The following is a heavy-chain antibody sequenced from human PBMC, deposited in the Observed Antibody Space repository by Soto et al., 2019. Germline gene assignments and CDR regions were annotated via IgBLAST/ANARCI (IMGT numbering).Heavy chain of an antibody. CDR1: GFSLSTSGMC. CDR2: IDWDDDK. J-gene: IGHJ5*02. D-gene: IGHD3-3*02. CDR3: ARSIFGVAYNWFDP. V-gene: IGHV2-70*01. Sequence: SCPTLVNPTQTLTLTCTFSGFSLSTSGMCVSWIRQPPGKALEWLALIDWDDDKYYSTSLKTRLTISKDTSKNQVVLTMTNMDPVDTATYYCARSIFGVAYNWFDPWGQGTLVTVSS.